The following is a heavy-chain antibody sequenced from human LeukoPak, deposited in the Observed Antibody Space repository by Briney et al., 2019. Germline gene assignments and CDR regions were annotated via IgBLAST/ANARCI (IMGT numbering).Heavy chain of an antibody. CDR2: IYYSGST. CDR3: ACLTTADAFDI. CDR1: GYSISSSNW. Sequence: SETLSLTCAVSGYSISSSNWWGWIRQPPGKGLEWIGYIYYSGSTNYNPSLKSRVTMSVDTSKNQFSLKLSSVTALDTAVYYCACLTTADAFDIWGQGTMVTVSS. D-gene: IGHD3-22*01. V-gene: IGHV4-28*06. J-gene: IGHJ3*02.